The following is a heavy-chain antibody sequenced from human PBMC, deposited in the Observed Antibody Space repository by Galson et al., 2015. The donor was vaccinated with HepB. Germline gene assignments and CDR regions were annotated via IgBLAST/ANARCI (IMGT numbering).Heavy chain of an antibody. CDR2: IYSGGST. Sequence: SLRLSCAASGFTVSSNYMSWVRQAPGKGLEWVSVIYSGGSTYYADSVKGRFTISRDNSKNTLYLRMNSLRAEDTAVYYCAREGAVAGHFDYWGQGTLVTVSS. CDR3: AREGAVAGHFDY. CDR1: GFTVSSNY. J-gene: IGHJ4*02. D-gene: IGHD6-19*01. V-gene: IGHV3-66*01.